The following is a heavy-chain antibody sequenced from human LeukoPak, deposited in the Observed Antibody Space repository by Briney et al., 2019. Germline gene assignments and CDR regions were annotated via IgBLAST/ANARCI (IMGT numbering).Heavy chain of an antibody. Sequence: GGSLRLSCAASGFPFSGYWMDWVRQAPEKGPEWVANIKQDGSEKYYVDSVKGRFSISRDNAKNSLYLQMNSLRAEDTAVYYCAGGGAVGSYWGQGTLVTVSS. CDR3: AGGGAVGSY. CDR2: IKQDGSEK. D-gene: IGHD1-26*01. V-gene: IGHV3-7*01. CDR1: GFPFSGYW. J-gene: IGHJ4*02.